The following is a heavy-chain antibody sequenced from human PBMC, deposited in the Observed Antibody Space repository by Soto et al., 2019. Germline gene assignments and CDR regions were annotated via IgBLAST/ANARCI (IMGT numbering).Heavy chain of an antibody. J-gene: IGHJ6*02. CDR3: AREFTSYGMDV. CDR2: ISSSSSYT. CDR1: GFTFSDHY. V-gene: IGHV3-11*06. Sequence: QVQLVESGGGLVKPGGSMRLSCAAFGFTFSDHYMSWIRQAPGKGLEWVSYISSSSSYTKYADSVKGRFTISRDNAKNSLYLQLNSLRAEDTAVYYCAREFTSYGMDVWGQGTTVTVSS.